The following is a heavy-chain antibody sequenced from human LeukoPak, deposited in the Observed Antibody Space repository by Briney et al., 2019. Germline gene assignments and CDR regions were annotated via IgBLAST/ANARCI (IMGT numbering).Heavy chain of an antibody. J-gene: IGHJ4*02. CDR1: GFTFSSYS. V-gene: IGHV3-48*01. CDR2: ISSSSSTI. CDR3: ARGEGYDYDSTTNVDY. D-gene: IGHD3-22*01. Sequence: GGSLRLSCAASGFTFSSYSMNWVRQAPGKGLEWVSFISSSSSTIYYADSVKGRFTISRDNAKNSLYLQMNSLRAEDTAVYYCARGEGYDYDSTTNVDYWGQGTLVTVSS.